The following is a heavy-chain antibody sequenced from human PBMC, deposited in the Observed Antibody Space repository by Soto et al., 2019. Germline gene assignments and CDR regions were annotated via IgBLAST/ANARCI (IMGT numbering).Heavy chain of an antibody. Sequence: SVKVSCKASGYTFTSYGISWVRQAPGQGLEWMGWISAYNGNTNYAQKLQGRVTMTTDTSTSTAYMELRSLRSDDTAVYYCARDSPVAGSPFFDYWGQGTLVTVS. J-gene: IGHJ4*02. CDR2: ISAYNGNT. D-gene: IGHD6-19*01. CDR3: ARDSPVAGSPFFDY. V-gene: IGHV1-18*01. CDR1: GYTFTSYG.